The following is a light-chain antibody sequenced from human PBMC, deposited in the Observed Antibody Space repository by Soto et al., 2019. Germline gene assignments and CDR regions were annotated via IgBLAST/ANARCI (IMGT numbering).Light chain of an antibody. J-gene: IGLJ1*01. CDR3: SSYTSSTTLYV. Sequence: QSVLTQPASVSGSPGQSMTISCTGTSSDVGGYNSVSWYQQHPGKAPKLMSYDVSNRPSGVSNRFSGSKSGYTASLTISGLQAEDEADYYCSSYTSSTTLYVFGTGTKLTVL. V-gene: IGLV2-14*01. CDR2: DVS. CDR1: SSDVGGYNS.